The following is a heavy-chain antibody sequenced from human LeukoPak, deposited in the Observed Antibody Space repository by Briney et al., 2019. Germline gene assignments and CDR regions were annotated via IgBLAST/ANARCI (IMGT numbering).Heavy chain of an antibody. J-gene: IGHJ5*01. CDR3: ARGWFGPDS. D-gene: IGHD3-10*01. V-gene: IGHV3-74*01. Sequence: AGGSLRLSCSASGFTFSTYAIHWVRQAPGKGLVWVSGISNDGTSTTYADSVKGRFTISRDNAKNTLYLQMHSLRAEDTAVYSCARGWFGPDSCGQGTLVTVSS. CDR1: GFTFSTYA. CDR2: ISNDGTST.